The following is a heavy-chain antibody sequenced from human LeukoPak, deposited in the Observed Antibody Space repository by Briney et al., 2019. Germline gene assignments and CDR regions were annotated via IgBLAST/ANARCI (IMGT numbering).Heavy chain of an antibody. Sequence: GASVKVSCKASGYSFTGYYMHWVRQAPGQGLEWMGWINPNSGGTNSAQKFQGRVTMTRDTSISTAYMELSRLRSDDTAVYYCARDRVGATSGPMVDYWGQGTLVTVSS. CDR1: GYSFTGYY. CDR3: ARDRVGATSGPMVDY. D-gene: IGHD1-26*01. J-gene: IGHJ4*02. V-gene: IGHV1-2*02. CDR2: INPNSGGT.